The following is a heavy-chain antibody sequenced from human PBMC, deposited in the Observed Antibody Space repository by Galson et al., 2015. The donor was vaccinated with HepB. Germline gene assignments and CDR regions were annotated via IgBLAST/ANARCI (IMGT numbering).Heavy chain of an antibody. CDR1: GYTFTKHG. CDR2: VSTYNGDT. CDR3: ARGWVATIGAASFDS. Sequence: SVKVSCKASGYTFTKHGINWVRQAPGQGLEWMGRVSTYNGDTRYAQTFQDRVTMTADTSTRTAYTDMGSLRFADTAVYYCARGWVATIGAASFDSWGQGTLVTVSS. D-gene: IGHD5-12*01. J-gene: IGHJ4*02. V-gene: IGHV1-18*01.